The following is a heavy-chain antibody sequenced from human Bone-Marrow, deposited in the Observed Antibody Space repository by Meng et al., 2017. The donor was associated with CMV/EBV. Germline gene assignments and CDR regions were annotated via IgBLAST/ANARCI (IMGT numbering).Heavy chain of an antibody. CDR2: ISAYNGNT. Sequence: ASVKVSCKASGYTFTSYGISWVRQAPGQGLEWMGWISAYNGNTNYAQKLQSRVTMTTDTSTSTAYMELRSLRSDDTAVYYCASIRGYSGYGPDDYWGQGTLVTVSS. CDR3: ASIRGYSGYGPDDY. J-gene: IGHJ4*02. V-gene: IGHV1-18*01. D-gene: IGHD5-12*01. CDR1: GYTFTSYG.